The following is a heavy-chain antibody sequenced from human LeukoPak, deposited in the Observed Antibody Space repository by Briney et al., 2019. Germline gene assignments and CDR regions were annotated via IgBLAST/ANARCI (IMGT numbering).Heavy chain of an antibody. Sequence: GGSLRLSCAASGFTFSSYAMSWVRQARGKGLEWVSAISGSGGSTYYADSVKGRFTISRDNSKNTLYLQMNSLRAEDTAVYYCAKVPIVVVPAAISYWGQGTLVTVSS. CDR2: ISGSGGST. V-gene: IGHV3-23*01. J-gene: IGHJ4*02. D-gene: IGHD2-2*02. CDR1: GFTFSSYA. CDR3: AKVPIVVVPAAISY.